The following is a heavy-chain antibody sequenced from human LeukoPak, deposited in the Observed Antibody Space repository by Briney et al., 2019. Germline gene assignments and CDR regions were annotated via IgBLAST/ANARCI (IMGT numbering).Heavy chain of an antibody. CDR3: SRAHYGSGSYYQY. CDR1: GFTFGDYA. J-gene: IGHJ4*02. CDR2: IRSTPYGGTI. D-gene: IGHD3-10*01. V-gene: IGHV3-49*03. Sequence: GGSLRLSCRASGFTFGDYAMSWFRQAPGKGLEWVGFIRSTPYGGTIEYAASVKGRFTISRDDSKSIAYLQMDSLQTEDAAVYYCSRAHYGSGSYYQYWGQGTLATVSS.